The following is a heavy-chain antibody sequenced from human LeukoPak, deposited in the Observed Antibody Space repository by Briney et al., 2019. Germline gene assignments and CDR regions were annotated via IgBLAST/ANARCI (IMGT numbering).Heavy chain of an antibody. J-gene: IGHJ4*02. D-gene: IGHD6-13*01. V-gene: IGHV4-38-2*02. CDR3: ARAAGHKPDFDY. Sequence: SETLSLTCTVSGYSISSGYYWGWIRQPPGKGLEWIGSIYHSGSTYYNPSLKSRVTISVDTSKNQFSLKLSSVTAADTAVYYCARAAGHKPDFDYWGQGTLVTVSS. CDR1: GYSISSGYY. CDR2: IYHSGST.